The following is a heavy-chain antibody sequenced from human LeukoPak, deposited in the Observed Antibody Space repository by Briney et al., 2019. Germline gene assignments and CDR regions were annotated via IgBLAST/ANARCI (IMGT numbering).Heavy chain of an antibody. Sequence: MTSGTLSLTCTVSGGSISSYYWSWIRQPAGKGLEWIGRIYTSGSTNYNPSLKSRVTMSVDTSKNQFSLKLSSVTAADTAMYYCARCRPRYSSNHYYYYMDVWGKGTTVTVSS. V-gene: IGHV4-4*07. CDR1: GGSISSYY. D-gene: IGHD6-13*01. J-gene: IGHJ6*03. CDR3: ARCRPRYSSNHYYYYMDV. CDR2: IYTSGST.